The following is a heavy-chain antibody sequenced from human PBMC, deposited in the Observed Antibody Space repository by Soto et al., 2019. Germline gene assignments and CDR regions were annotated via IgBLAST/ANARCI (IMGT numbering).Heavy chain of an antibody. V-gene: IGHV2-5*02. Sequence: QITLKESGPTLVKPTQTLTLTCTFSGFSLTTSGVGVGWIRQPPGKALEWLALIYWDDDKRYCPSLKIRLTITKDTSKNQVVLTMTNMDPVDTATYFCAHRLTLNSNWNYGRFDYWGQGTLVTVSS. CDR2: IYWDDDK. CDR1: GFSLTTSGVG. CDR3: AHRLTLNSNWNYGRFDY. D-gene: IGHD1-7*01. J-gene: IGHJ4*02.